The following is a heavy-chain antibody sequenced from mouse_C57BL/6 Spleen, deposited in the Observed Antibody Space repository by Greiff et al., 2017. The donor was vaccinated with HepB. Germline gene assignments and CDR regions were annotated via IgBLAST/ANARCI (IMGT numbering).Heavy chain of an antibody. CDR2: IDPETGGT. CDR1: GYTFTDYE. D-gene: IGHD1-1*01. CDR3: TRYAFTTDY. Sequence: VQLQQSGAELVRPGASVTLSCKASGYTFTDYEMHWVKQTPVHGLEWIGAIDPETGGTAYNQKFKGKAILTADKSSSTAYMELRSLTSEDSAVYYCTRYAFTTDYWGQGTTLTVSS. J-gene: IGHJ2*01. V-gene: IGHV1-15*01.